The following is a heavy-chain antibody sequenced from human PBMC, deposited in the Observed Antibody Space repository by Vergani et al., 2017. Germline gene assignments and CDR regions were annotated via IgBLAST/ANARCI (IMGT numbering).Heavy chain of an antibody. D-gene: IGHD4-17*01. CDR3: ASIRRDYGDYD. CDR1: GGSISSGSYY. Sequence: QVQLQESGPGLVKPSQTLSLTCTVPGGSISSGSYYWSWIRQPAGKGLEWIGRIYTSGSTNYNPSLKSRVTISVDTSKNQFSLKLSSVTAADTAVYYCASIRRDYGDYDWGQGTLVTVSS. CDR2: IYTSGST. J-gene: IGHJ4*02. V-gene: IGHV4-61*02.